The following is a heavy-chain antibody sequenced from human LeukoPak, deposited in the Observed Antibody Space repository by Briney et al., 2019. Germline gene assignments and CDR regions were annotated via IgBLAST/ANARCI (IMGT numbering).Heavy chain of an antibody. V-gene: IGHV3-48*02. CDR3: ARYGSGTSYITNYFDY. D-gene: IGHD3-10*01. J-gene: IGHJ4*02. CDR1: GFTFSSYG. Sequence: TGRSLRLSCAASGFTFSSYGIHWVRQAPGKGLEWVSYISSDSRTIYYADSVKGRFTISRDNAKNSLYLQMKSLRDEDTAVYYCARYGSGTSYITNYFDYWGQGTLVTVSS. CDR2: ISSDSRTI.